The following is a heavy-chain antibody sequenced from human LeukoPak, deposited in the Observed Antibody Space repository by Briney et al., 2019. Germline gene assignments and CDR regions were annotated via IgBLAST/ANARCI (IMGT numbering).Heavy chain of an antibody. D-gene: IGHD2-15*01. CDR2: ISGSGGST. CDR3: EVVVAATRYYFDY. CDR1: GSTFSNYA. V-gene: IGHV3-23*01. J-gene: IGHJ4*02. Sequence: PGGSLRLSRAASGSTFSNYAMSWVRQAPGKGLEWVSAISGSGGSTYYADSVKGRLTISRDNAKNSLYLQMNSLRAEDTAVYYCEVVVAATRYYFDYWGQGTLVTVSS.